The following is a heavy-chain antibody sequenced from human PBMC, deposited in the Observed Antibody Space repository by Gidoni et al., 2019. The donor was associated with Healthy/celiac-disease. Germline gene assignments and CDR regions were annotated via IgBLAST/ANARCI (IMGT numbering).Heavy chain of an antibody. CDR3: ARHESFRVRLGPLLGFDY. J-gene: IGHJ4*02. V-gene: IGHV4-39*01. D-gene: IGHD3-10*01. CDR2: ST. Sequence: STYYNPSLKSRVTISVDTSKNQFSLKLSSVTAADTAVYYCARHESFRVRLGPLLGFDYWGQGTLVTVSS.